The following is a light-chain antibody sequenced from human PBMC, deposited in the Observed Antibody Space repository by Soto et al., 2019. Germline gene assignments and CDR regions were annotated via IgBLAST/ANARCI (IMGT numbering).Light chain of an antibody. Sequence: EIVLTQSPATLSLSPGERATLSCRASQSVSDSLVWYQQKPGQAPRLLIYDTSNRATGIPARFSGSGSGTDFTLTISSLEPEDFAIYYSQQRSNWPSTFGQGTRLEIK. J-gene: IGKJ5*01. CDR1: QSVSDS. CDR2: DTS. CDR3: QQRSNWPST. V-gene: IGKV3-11*01.